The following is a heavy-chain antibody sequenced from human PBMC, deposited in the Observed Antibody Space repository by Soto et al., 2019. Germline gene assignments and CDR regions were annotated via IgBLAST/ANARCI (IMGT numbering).Heavy chain of an antibody. CDR3: ARDQSNTWTGPFDC. Sequence: HPGGSLRLSCEASGFTFSTYWMNWVRQVPGKGLEWVANIKQDGSEKRYVDSVKGRFTISRDNAKNSLYLQMNSLRAEDTALYYCARDQSNTWTGPFDCWGRGTLVTVS. J-gene: IGHJ4*01. V-gene: IGHV3-7*03. CDR2: IKQDGSEK. D-gene: IGHD1-1*01. CDR1: GFTFSTYW.